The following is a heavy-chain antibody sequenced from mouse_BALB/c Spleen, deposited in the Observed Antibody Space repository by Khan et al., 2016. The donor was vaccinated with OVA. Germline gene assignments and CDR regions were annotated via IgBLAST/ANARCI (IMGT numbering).Heavy chain of an antibody. V-gene: IGHV2-9*02. D-gene: IGHD2-3*01. CDR1: GFSLTSYG. CDR2: IWAGGSI. J-gene: IGHJ4*01. Sequence: VKLEESGPGLVAPSQSLSITCTVSGFSLTSYGVNWVRQPPGKGLEWLGVIWAGGSINYNSALMSRLSISKDNSKSQVFLKMNSLQTDDTAMYYCARFYDGYLYAIDYWGQGTSVTVSS. CDR3: ARFYDGYLYAIDY.